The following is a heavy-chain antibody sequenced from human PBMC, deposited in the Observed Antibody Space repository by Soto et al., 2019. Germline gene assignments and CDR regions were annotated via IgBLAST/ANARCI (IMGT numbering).Heavy chain of an antibody. D-gene: IGHD2-2*01. J-gene: IGHJ6*03. V-gene: IGHV5-51*01. CDR2: IYPGDSDT. CDR1: GYTFTKSW. Sequence: EVQLVQSGAEVKKPGESLEISCAGSGYTFTKSWIGWVRQMPGKGLEWMAMIYPGDSDTRYSPSFQGQVTISVDKSINTAYLQWTSLQASDTAIYYCARHQVGYCSRTGCYHYYIDVWGRGTTVTVSS. CDR3: ARHQVGYCSRTGCYHYYIDV.